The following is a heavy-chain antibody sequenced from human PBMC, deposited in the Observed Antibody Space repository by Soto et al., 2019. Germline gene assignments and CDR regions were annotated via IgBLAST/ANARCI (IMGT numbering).Heavy chain of an antibody. CDR1: GFTFSSYS. V-gene: IGHV3-13*01. Sequence: TGGSLRLSCAASGFTFSSYSMNWVRQAPGKGLEWVSVIGTVGDTYYSGSVKGRFTISRESDKRSLYLQMNSLRAEDTAVYYCARNHYSNYYGMDVWGQGTTVTVSS. CDR2: IGTVGDT. D-gene: IGHD4-4*01. J-gene: IGHJ6*02. CDR3: ARNHYSNYYGMDV.